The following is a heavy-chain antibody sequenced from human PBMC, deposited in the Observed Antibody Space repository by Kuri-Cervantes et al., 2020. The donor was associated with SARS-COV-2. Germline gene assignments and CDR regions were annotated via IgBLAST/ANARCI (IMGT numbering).Heavy chain of an antibody. CDR1: GYSFTSYW. CDR2: IIPIFGIA. J-gene: IGHJ3*02. D-gene: IGHD2-21*02. V-gene: IGHV1-69*02. CDR3: ARRVVVTAILDDAFDI. Sequence: SVKVSCKGSGYSFTSYWISWVRQAPGQGLEWMGRIIPIFGIANYAQKFQGRVTITADKSTSTAYMELSSLRSEDTAVYYCARRVVVTAILDDAFDIWGQGTMVTVSS.